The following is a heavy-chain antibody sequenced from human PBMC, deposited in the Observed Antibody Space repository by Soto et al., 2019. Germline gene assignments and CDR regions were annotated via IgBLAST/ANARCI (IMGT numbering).Heavy chain of an antibody. CDR3: VRDRVNWYFDL. V-gene: IGHV3-13*01. CDR1: GFTFSTYD. D-gene: IGHD3-10*01. CDR2: IGTGGDT. J-gene: IGHJ2*01. Sequence: EVQLVESGGGLVQPGGSLRLSCAGSGFTFSTYDMHWVRQVTGEGLEWVSAIGTGGDTYYPGSVKGRFIISRENAKNSLYLQMNSLRAEDTAVYYCVRDRVNWYFDLWGRGTLVTVSS.